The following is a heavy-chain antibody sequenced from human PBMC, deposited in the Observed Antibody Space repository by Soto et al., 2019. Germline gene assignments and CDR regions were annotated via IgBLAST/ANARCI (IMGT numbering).Heavy chain of an antibody. D-gene: IGHD1-1*01. V-gene: IGHV1-69*02. CDR3: ARKGLGDDDYFDY. CDR1: GGTFSSYT. J-gene: IGHJ4*02. Sequence: SVKVSCKASGGTFSSYTISWVRQAPGQGLEWMGRIIPILGIANYAQKFQGRVTITADKSTSTAYMELSSLRSEDTAVYYCARKGLGDDDYFDYWGQGTMATVSS. CDR2: IIPILGIA.